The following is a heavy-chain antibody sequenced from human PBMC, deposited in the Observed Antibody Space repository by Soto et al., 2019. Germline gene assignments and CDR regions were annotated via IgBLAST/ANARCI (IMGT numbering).Heavy chain of an antibody. V-gene: IGHV3-48*02. CDR3: AAAGYCTNGVCFYYFDY. D-gene: IGHD2-8*01. J-gene: IGHJ4*02. CDR1: GFTFSSYS. Sequence: PGGSLRLSCAASGFTFSSYSMNWVRQAPGKGLEWVSYISSSSSTIYYADSVKGRFTISRDNAKNSLYLQMNSLRDEDTAVYYCAAAGYCTNGVCFYYFDYWGQGTLVTIPS. CDR2: ISSSSSTI.